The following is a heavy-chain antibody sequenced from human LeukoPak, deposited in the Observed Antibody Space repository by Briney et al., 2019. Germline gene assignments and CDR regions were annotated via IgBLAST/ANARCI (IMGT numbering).Heavy chain of an antibody. CDR2: IYTSGGT. V-gene: IGHV4-4*09. CDR1: GASVDTYY. CDR3: ARHHTYDSLDI. J-gene: IGHJ3*02. Sequence: PSETLSLTCTVSGASVDTYYWGWVRQPPGKGLEWIGYIYTSGGTKYNPSLKSRVTTSVDTSKNQFSLNLSSVTAADTAVYHCARHHTYDSLDIWGQGTMVTVSS. D-gene: IGHD3-22*01.